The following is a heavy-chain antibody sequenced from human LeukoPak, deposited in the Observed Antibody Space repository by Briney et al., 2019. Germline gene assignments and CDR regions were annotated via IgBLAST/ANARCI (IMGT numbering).Heavy chain of an antibody. Sequence: ASVKVSCKTSGYPFTTYEINWVRQAAGQGLEWMGWVHPNTGYADYAQKFQGRVTMTSDTSISTAYMELSSLRSDDTAVYFCARGPRSDPWGQGTLVTVS. J-gene: IGHJ5*02. CDR2: VHPNTGYA. V-gene: IGHV1-8*01. CDR3: ARGPRSDP. CDR1: GYPFTTYE.